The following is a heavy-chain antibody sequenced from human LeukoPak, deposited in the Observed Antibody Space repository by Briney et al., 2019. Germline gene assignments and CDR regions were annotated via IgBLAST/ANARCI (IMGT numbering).Heavy chain of an antibody. Sequence: SQTLSLTCTVSGGSISSGSYYWSWIRQPAGKGLEWIGRIYTSGSTNYNPSLKSRVTILVDTSKNQFSLKLSSVTAADTAVYYCARDLVVAATYYYMDVWGKGTTVTVSS. CDR3: ARDLVVAATYYYMDV. V-gene: IGHV4-61*02. CDR1: GGSISSGSYY. CDR2: IYTSGST. D-gene: IGHD2-15*01. J-gene: IGHJ6*03.